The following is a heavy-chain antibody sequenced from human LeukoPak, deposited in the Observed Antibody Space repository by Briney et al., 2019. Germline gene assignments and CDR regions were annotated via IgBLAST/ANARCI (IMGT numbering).Heavy chain of an antibody. J-gene: IGHJ4*02. CDR2: IYYSGST. V-gene: IGHV4-59*01. CDR3: ARGVTGTLADY. D-gene: IGHD1-20*01. Sequence: SETLSLTCTVSGGSISSYYWSWIRQPPGKGLEWIGYIYYSGSTNYNPSLKSRVTISVDTSKNQFSLKLSSVTAADTAAYYCARGVTGTLADYWGQGTLVTVSS. CDR1: GGSISSYY.